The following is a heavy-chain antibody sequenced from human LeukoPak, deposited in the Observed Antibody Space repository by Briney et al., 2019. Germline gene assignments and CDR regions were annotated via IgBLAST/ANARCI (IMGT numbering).Heavy chain of an antibody. V-gene: IGHV3-30-3*01. CDR2: ISFDGSNK. Sequence: GGSLRLSCAAPGFTFSSYAMHWVRQAPGKGLEWVAVISFDGSNKYYADSVKGRFTISRDNSKNTLYLQMNSLRAEDTAVYYCARGGDILTGYYNVIRDPTLYYFDYWGQGTLVTVSS. CDR1: GFTFSSYA. J-gene: IGHJ4*02. CDR3: ARGGDILTGYYNVIRDPTLYYFDY. D-gene: IGHD3-9*01.